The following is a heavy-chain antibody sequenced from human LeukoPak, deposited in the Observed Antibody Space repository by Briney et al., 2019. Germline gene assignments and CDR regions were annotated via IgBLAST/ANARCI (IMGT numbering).Heavy chain of an antibody. CDR3: ARVLKSRPYYYFDT. V-gene: IGHV4-39*07. CDR1: GGSISSNNYY. Sequence: SETLSLTCTVSGGSISSNNYYWGWIRQPPGKGLEWIGSIYYSGSTYNNPSLKSRVTISVDTSKSQFSLKLNSVSAADTAVYYCARVLKSRPYYYFDTWGQGTLVTVSS. J-gene: IGHJ5*02. D-gene: IGHD3-10*01. CDR2: IYYSGST.